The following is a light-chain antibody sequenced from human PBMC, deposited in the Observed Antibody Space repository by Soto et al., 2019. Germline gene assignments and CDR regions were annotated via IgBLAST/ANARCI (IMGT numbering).Light chain of an antibody. CDR2: GAS. V-gene: IGKV3-20*01. J-gene: IGKJ2*01. CDR1: QSVGSY. CDR3: QQYDSSPRT. Sequence: EIVLTQSPGTLSLSPGERATLSCRASQSVGSYLTWYQQKPGQAPRLLIYGASSRATGIPVRFSGSGSGTDFTLTITRLEPGDFAVYYCQQYDSSPRTFGQGTKLEIK.